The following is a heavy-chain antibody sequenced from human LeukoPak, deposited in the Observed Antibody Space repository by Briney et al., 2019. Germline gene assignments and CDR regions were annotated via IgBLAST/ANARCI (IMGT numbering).Heavy chain of an antibody. CDR2: ISSNGGST. CDR1: GFTFSSYA. D-gene: IGHD4-17*01. Sequence: PGGALRLSCAAHGFTFSSYAMHSVRQARGKVLEYVSAISSNGGSTYYANSVKGRFTISRDNSKNTLYLQMGSLRAEDMAVYYCASSGYGDYSSPFDYWGQGTLVTVSS. CDR3: ASSGYGDYSSPFDY. J-gene: IGHJ4*02. V-gene: IGHV3-64*01.